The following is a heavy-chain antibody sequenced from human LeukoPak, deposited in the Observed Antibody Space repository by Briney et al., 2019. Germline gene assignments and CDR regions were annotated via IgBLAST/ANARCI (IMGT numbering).Heavy chain of an antibody. CDR2: INPSGGST. Sequence: ASVKVSCKAPGYTFTSYYMHWVRQAPGQGLEWMGIINPSGGSTSYAQKFQGRVTMTRDTSTSTVYMELSTLRLDDTAMYYCARGVAPAGKRLDPWGQGTLITVSS. D-gene: IGHD6-13*01. V-gene: IGHV1-46*01. CDR1: GYTFTSYY. J-gene: IGHJ5*02. CDR3: ARGVAPAGKRLDP.